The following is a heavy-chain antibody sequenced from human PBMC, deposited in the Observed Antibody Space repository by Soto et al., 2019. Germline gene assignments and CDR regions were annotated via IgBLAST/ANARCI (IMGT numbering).Heavy chain of an antibody. CDR3: ARGVVPAAKIPYYYYGMDV. J-gene: IGHJ6*02. CDR2: IYHSGST. V-gene: IGHV4-38-2*01. Sequence: PSETLSLTCAVSGYSISSGYYWGWIRQPPGKGLEWIGSIYHSGSTYYNPSLKSRVTISVDTSKNQFSLKLSSVTAADTAVYYCARGVVPAAKIPYYYYGMDVWGQGTTVTVSS. CDR1: GYSISSGYY. D-gene: IGHD2-2*01.